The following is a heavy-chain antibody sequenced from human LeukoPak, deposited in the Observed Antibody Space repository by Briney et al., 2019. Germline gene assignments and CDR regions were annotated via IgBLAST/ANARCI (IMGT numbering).Heavy chain of an antibody. Sequence: ASVKVSCKASGGTFSSYAISWVRQAPGQGLEWMGRIIPILGIANYAQKFQGRVTITRDTSASTAYMELSSLRSEDTAVYYCARGILEWLLFDYWGQGTLVTVSS. CDR1: GGTFSSYA. V-gene: IGHV1-69*04. J-gene: IGHJ4*02. D-gene: IGHD3-3*01. CDR3: ARGILEWLLFDY. CDR2: IIPILGIA.